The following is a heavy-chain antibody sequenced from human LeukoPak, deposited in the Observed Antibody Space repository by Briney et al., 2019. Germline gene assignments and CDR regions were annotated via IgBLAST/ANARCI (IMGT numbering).Heavy chain of an antibody. D-gene: IGHD1-26*01. CDR2: ISYDGSNK. CDR1: GFTFSSYA. V-gene: IGHV3-30-3*01. CDR3: ARAPYSGSYYVWEDFDY. Sequence: GRSLRLSCAASGFTFSSYAMHWVRQAPGKGLEWVAVISYDGSNKYYADSVKGRFTISRDNSKNTLYLQMTSLRAEDTAVYYCARAPYSGSYYVWEDFDYWGQGTLVTVSS. J-gene: IGHJ4*02.